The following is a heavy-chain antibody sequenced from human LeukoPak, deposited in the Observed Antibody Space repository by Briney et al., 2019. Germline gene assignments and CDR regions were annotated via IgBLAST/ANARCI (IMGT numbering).Heavy chain of an antibody. V-gene: IGHV3-30*02. CDR3: AKDGHCSGGSCSLHDAFDI. J-gene: IGHJ3*02. CDR2: IRYDGSNK. CDR1: GFTFSSYG. Sequence: PGGSLRLSCAASGFTFSSYGMHWVRQAPGKGLEWVAFIRYDGSNKYYADSVKGRFTISRDNSKNTLYLQMNSLRAEDTAVYYCAKDGHCSGGSCSLHDAFDIWGQGTMVTVSS. D-gene: IGHD2-15*01.